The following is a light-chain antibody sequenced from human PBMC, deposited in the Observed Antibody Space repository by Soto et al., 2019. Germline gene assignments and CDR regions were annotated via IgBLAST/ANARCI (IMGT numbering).Light chain of an antibody. Sequence: EIVLTQSPGILSLSPGERATLSCRASQSVSNDFLAWYQQKPGQAPRLLIYGASIRVKGIPDRFIGSGSGTDFTLTISRLEPEDFAVFYCQQYGSSRTFGQGTKVDIK. CDR3: QQYGSSRT. CDR2: GAS. V-gene: IGKV3-20*01. J-gene: IGKJ1*01. CDR1: QSVSNDF.